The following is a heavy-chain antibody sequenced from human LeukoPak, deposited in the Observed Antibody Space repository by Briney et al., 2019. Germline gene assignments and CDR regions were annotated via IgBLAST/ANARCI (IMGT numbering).Heavy chain of an antibody. CDR1: GFTFSSYA. CDR3: AKYKYYDFWSGCFLVD. CDR2: ISGSGGST. D-gene: IGHD3-3*01. Sequence: GGSLRLSCAASGFTFSSYAMSWVRQAPGKGLEWVSAISGSGGSTYYADSVKGRFTISRDNSKNTLYLQMNSLRAEDTAVYYCAKYKYYDFWSGCFLVDWGQGTLVTVSS. J-gene: IGHJ4*02. V-gene: IGHV3-23*01.